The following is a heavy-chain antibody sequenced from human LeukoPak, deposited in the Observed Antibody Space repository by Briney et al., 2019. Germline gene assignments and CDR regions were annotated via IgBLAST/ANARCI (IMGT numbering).Heavy chain of an antibody. V-gene: IGHV4-39*07. CDR1: GGSISSSSYY. CDR2: IYYSGST. CDR3: ASHYGSGSFYSPFDY. Sequence: SETLSLTCTVSGGSISSSSYYWGWIRQPPGKGLEWIGSIYYSGSTYYNPSLKSRVTISVDTSKNQFSLKLSSVTAADTAVYYCASHYGSGSFYSPFDYWGQGTLVTVSS. J-gene: IGHJ4*02. D-gene: IGHD3-10*01.